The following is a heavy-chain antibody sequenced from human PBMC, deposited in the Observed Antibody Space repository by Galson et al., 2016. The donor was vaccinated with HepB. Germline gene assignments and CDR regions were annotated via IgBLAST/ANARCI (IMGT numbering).Heavy chain of an antibody. CDR3: ARQSSIMVDIDS. CDR1: GYSFTSYW. Sequence: QSGAEVKKSGESLKISCKGSGYSFTSYWIAWVRQMPGKGLEWMGIIYAGNSETRYSPSFQGQVTISADKSIDTAYLQWSSLKASDTAMYYCARQSSIMVDIDSWGQGTLVTVSS. CDR2: IYAGNSET. V-gene: IGHV5-51*01. D-gene: IGHD3-16*01. J-gene: IGHJ4*02.